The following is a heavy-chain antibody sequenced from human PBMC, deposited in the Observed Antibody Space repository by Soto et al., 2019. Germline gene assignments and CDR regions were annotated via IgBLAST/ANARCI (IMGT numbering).Heavy chain of an antibody. CDR1: GFTFRNFG. V-gene: IGHV3-48*02. CDR3: ARGEEVGY. CDR2: IGAGSDTI. D-gene: IGHD2-21*01. Sequence: EVPLVESGGGLVQPGGSLRLSCTASGFTFRNFGMNWVRQAPGKGLEWVSYIGAGSDTILYADSVKGRFTISRDDARNSLFLQMNSLRDEDTAVYYCARGEEVGYWGQGTLVTVSA. J-gene: IGHJ4*02.